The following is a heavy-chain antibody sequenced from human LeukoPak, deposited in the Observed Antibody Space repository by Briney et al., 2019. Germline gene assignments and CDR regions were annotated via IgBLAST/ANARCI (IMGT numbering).Heavy chain of an antibody. D-gene: IGHD3-22*01. J-gene: IGHJ4*02. Sequence: ASVKVSCKASGGIFSSYAISWVRQAPGRGLEWMRRIIPILGIANYAQKFQGRVTITADKSTSTAYMELSSLRSEDTAVYYCARVESSSGYWGQGTLVTVSS. CDR3: ARVESSSGY. V-gene: IGHV1-69*04. CDR2: IIPILGIA. CDR1: GGIFSSYA.